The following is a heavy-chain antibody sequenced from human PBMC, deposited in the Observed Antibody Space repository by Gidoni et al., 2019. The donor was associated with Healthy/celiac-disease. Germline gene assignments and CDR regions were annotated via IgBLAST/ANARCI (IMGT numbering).Heavy chain of an antibody. CDR1: GGTFSSYA. CDR2: IIPIFGIA. Sequence: QVQLVQSGAEVKKPGSSVKVSCKASGGTFSSYAISWVRQAPGQGLEWMGGIIPIFGIANYAQKFQGRVTITADKSTSTAYMELSSLRSEDTAVYYCARGNGGYSYGFNPNWFDPWGQGTLVTVSS. CDR3: ARGNGGYSYGFNPNWFDP. J-gene: IGHJ5*02. D-gene: IGHD5-18*01. V-gene: IGHV1-69*17.